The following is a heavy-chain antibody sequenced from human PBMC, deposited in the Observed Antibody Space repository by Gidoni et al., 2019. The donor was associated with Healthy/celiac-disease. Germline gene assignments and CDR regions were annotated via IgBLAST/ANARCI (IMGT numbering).Heavy chain of an antibody. J-gene: IGHJ6*02. D-gene: IGHD3-10*01. CDR3: ARVRGLWFGELGYGMDV. CDR2: ISYDGSNK. V-gene: IGHV3-30-3*01. CDR1: GFTFSRYA. Sequence: QVQLVESGGGVVQPGRSLRLSWAASGFTFSRYAMHWVRQAPGKGLEWVAVISYDGSNKYYADSVKGRFTISRDNSKNTLYLQMNSLRAEDTAVYYCARVRGLWFGELGYGMDVWGQGTTVTVSS.